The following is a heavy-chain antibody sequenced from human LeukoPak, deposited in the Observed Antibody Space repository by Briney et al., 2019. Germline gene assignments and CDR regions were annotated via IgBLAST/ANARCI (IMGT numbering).Heavy chain of an antibody. CDR1: GGTFSSYA. CDR3: ARDRGISRITWPYYYYMDV. D-gene: IGHD1-14*01. Sequence: ASVKVSCKASGGTFSSYAISWVRQAPGQGLEWMGGIIPIFGTANYAQKFQGRVTITTDESTSTAYMELSSLRSEDTAVYYCARDRGISRITWPYYYYMDVWGKGTTVTVSS. CDR2: IIPIFGTA. J-gene: IGHJ6*03. V-gene: IGHV1-69*05.